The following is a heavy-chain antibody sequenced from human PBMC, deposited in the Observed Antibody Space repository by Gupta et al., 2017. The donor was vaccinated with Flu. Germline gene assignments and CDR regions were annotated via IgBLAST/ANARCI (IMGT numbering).Heavy chain of an antibody. CDR3: ATHYDSSGYLVYFDY. Sequence: EVQLLESGGGLVQPGGYLRLSCAASGFTFSNYALSWVRQAPGEGLEWVSAISSSGSATHYADSVKGRFTISRDNSKNTLYLQMNSLRAEDTAVYYCATHYDSSGYLVYFDYWGQGTLVTVSS. D-gene: IGHD3-22*01. CDR1: GFTFSNYA. CDR2: ISSSGSAT. J-gene: IGHJ4*02. V-gene: IGHV3-23*01.